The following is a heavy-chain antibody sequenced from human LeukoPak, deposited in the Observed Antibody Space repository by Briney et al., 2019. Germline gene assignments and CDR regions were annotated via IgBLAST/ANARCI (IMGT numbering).Heavy chain of an antibody. V-gene: IGHV4-39*07. D-gene: IGHD6-13*01. Sequence: PSETLSLTCTVSGGSISSSSYYWGWIRQPPGKGLEWIGSIYYSGSTYYNPSLKSRVTISVDTSKNQFSLKLSSVTAADTAVYYCARIALVHRFNGAFDIWGQGTMVTVSS. J-gene: IGHJ3*02. CDR3: ARIALVHRFNGAFDI. CDR1: GGSISSSSYY. CDR2: IYYSGST.